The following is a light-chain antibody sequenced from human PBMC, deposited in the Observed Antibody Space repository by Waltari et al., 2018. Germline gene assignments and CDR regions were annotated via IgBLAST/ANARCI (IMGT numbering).Light chain of an antibody. Sequence: DIQMTQLPSSLPASLDARVPFTCQASQGISNWLAWYQQKPGKAPKLLIYAASSLQSGVPSRFSGSGSGTEFTLTISSLQPEDFATYYCQQHNSYPPTFGQGTKVEIK. CDR2: AAS. J-gene: IGKJ1*01. CDR3: QQHNSYPPT. CDR1: QGISNW. V-gene: IGKV1-12*01.